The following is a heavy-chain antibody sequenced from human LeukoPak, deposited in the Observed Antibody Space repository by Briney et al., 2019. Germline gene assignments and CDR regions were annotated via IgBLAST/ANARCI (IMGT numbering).Heavy chain of an antibody. Sequence: SETLSLTCAVYGGSFSGYYWSWIRQPPGKGLEWIGEIDHSGGTNYNPSLKNRVTISLDTSKNQFSLNLRSVTAADTAVYYCARRDYALDYWGQGTLVTVSS. CDR2: IDHSGGT. CDR1: GGSFSGYY. V-gene: IGHV4-34*01. D-gene: IGHD4-17*01. CDR3: ARRDYALDY. J-gene: IGHJ4*02.